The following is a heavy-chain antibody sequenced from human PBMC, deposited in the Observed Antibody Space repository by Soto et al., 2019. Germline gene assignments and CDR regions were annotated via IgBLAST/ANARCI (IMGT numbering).Heavy chain of an antibody. CDR2: MNPNSGNT. CDR3: ARVHIAAAGTRYYYGMDV. V-gene: IGHV1-8*01. Sequence: ASVKVSCKASGYTFTSYDINWVRQATGQGLEWMGWMNPNSGNTGYAQKFQGRVTVTRNTSISTAYMELSSLRSEDTAVYYCARVHIAAAGTRYYYGMDVWGQGTTVTVSS. D-gene: IGHD6-13*01. J-gene: IGHJ6*02. CDR1: GYTFTSYD.